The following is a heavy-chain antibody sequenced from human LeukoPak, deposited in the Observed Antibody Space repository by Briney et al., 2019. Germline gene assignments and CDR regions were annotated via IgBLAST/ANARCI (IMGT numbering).Heavy chain of an antibody. CDR3: AKDMGLSWFILDY. V-gene: IGHV3-7*03. J-gene: IGHJ4*02. CDR2: IKQDGSEK. CDR1: GFTFSSYW. D-gene: IGHD3-10*01. Sequence: PGGSLRLSCAASGFTFSSYWMSWVRQAPGKGLEWVANIKQDGSEKYYVDSVKGRFTLSRDNAKNSLYLQMNSLRVEDTALYYCAKDMGLSWFILDYWGQGALVTVSS.